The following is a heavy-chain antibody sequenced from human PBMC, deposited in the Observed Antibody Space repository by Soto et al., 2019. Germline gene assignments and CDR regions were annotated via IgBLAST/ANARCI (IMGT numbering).Heavy chain of an antibody. CDR3: AITSSGKAATLDY. D-gene: IGHD2-15*01. CDR2: IYYSGST. CDR1: GGSISSYY. J-gene: IGHJ4*02. V-gene: IGHV4-59*08. Sequence: SETLSLTCTVSGGSISSYYWSWIRQPPGKGLEWIGYIYYSGSTNYNPSLKSRVTISVDTSKNQFSLKLSSVTAADTAVYYCAITSSGKAATLDYWGQGTLVTVSS.